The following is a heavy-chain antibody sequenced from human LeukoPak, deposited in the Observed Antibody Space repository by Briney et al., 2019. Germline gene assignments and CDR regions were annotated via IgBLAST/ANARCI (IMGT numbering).Heavy chain of an antibody. V-gene: IGHV1-2*02. CDR2: INPNSGGT. CDR1: GYTFTGYY. CDR3: ARTPSLTYSSSWSASSQIYYFDY. Sequence: ASVKVSCKASGYTFTGYYMHWVRQAPGQGLEWRGWINPNSGGTNCAQKFQGRVTLTRDTSISTAYMELTRLSSDDTAVYYCARTPSLTYSSSWSASSQIYYFDYWGQGTLVTVSS. D-gene: IGHD6-13*01. J-gene: IGHJ4*02.